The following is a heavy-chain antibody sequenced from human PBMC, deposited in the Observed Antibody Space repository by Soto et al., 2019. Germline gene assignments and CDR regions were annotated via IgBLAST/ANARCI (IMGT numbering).Heavy chain of an antibody. CDR3: AGDPATHAWIQLPPY. J-gene: IGHJ4*02. CDR2: ISSSSSYI. V-gene: IGHV3-21*01. D-gene: IGHD5-18*01. Sequence: SGGSLRLSCAASGFTFSSYSMNWVRQAPGKGLEWVSSISSSSSYIYYADSVKGRFTISRDNAKNSLYLQMNSLRAEDTAVYYCAGDPATHAWIQLPPYWGQGTLVTVSS. CDR1: GFTFSSYS.